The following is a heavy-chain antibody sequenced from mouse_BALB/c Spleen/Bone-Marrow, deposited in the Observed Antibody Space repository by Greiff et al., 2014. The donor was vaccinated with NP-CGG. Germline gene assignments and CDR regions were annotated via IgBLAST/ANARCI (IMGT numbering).Heavy chain of an antibody. CDR2: IWAGGST. J-gene: IGHJ1*01. D-gene: IGHD2-3*01. CDR1: GFSLTSYG. CDR3: ARVYLWYFDV. V-gene: IGHV2-9*02. Sequence: QVQLKESGPGLVAPSQSLSITCTVSGFSLTSYGVHWVRQPPGKGLEWLGVIWAGGSTNYNPALMSRLSISKDNSKSQVFLKMNSLQTDETAMYYCARVYLWYFDVWGAGTTVTVSS.